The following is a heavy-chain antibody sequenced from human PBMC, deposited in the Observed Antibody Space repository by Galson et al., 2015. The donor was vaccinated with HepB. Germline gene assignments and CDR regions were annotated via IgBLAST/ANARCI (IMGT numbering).Heavy chain of an antibody. J-gene: IGHJ4*02. CDR2: ISSSSSTI. CDR1: GFTFSSYS. CDR3: ARGTTMVRGVIILDY. V-gene: IGHV3-48*01. D-gene: IGHD3-10*01. Sequence: SLRLSCAASGFTFSSYSMNWVRQAPGKGLEWVSYISSSSSTIYYADSVKGRFTISRDNSKNTLYLQMNSLRAEDTAVYYCARGTTMVRGVIILDYWGQGTLVTVSS.